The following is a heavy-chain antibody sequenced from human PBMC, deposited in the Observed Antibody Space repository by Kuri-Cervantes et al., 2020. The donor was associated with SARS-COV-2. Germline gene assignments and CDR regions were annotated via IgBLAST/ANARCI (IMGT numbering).Heavy chain of an antibody. D-gene: IGHD2-2*01. CDR3: ARESYCSSTSCYPDMDV. CDR1: GYTFTSYG. J-gene: IGHJ6*03. V-gene: IGHV1-18*01. Sequence: ASVKVSCKASGYTFTSYGISWVRQAPGQGLEWMGWISAYNGNTNYAQKFQGRVTMTRDTSISTAYMELSRLRSDDTAVYYCARESYCSSTSCYPDMDVWGKGTTVTVSS. CDR2: ISAYNGNT.